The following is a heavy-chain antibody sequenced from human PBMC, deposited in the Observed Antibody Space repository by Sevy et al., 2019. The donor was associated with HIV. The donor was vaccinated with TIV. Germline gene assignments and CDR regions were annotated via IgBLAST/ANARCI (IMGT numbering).Heavy chain of an antibody. CDR2: IYYSGST. CDR3: ARGPYSSGWYGGPRQYYFDY. D-gene: IGHD6-19*01. V-gene: IGHV4-31*03. J-gene: IGHJ4*02. CDR1: GGSISSGGYY. Sequence: SETLSLTCTVSGGSISSGGYYWSWIRQHPGKGLEWIGYIYYSGSTYYNPSLKSRVTISVDTSKNQFSLKLSSVTAAETAVYYCARGPYSSGWYGGPRQYYFDYWGQGTLVTVSS.